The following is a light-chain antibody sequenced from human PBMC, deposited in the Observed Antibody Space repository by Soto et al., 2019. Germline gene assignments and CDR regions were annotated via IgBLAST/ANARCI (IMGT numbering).Light chain of an antibody. Sequence: EIVLTQSPGTLSLSPGERATLSCRASQSVSSSYLAWYQQKPGQAPRLLIYGASSRATGTPDRFSGSGSGTDFTLTISRLEPEDFAVYYCHQYGSSPLTFGQGTRLEIK. V-gene: IGKV3-20*01. J-gene: IGKJ5*01. CDR3: HQYGSSPLT. CDR2: GAS. CDR1: QSVSSSY.